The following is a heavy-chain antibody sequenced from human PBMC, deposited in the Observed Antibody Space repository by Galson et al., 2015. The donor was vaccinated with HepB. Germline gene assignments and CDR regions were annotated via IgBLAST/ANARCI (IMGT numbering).Heavy chain of an antibody. CDR3: ARGGITGTTSGPFEY. V-gene: IGHV1-46*01. J-gene: IGHJ4*02. D-gene: IGHD1-20*01. Sequence: SVKVSCKASGYTFAAYYLHWVRQAPGQGLEWMGGIVPGLSTTNHAQTFQGRVTFATDSSTNSVSMELSSLRADDMAVYYCARGGITGTTSGPFEYWGQGTLVIVSS. CDR2: IVPGLSTT. CDR1: GYTFAAYY.